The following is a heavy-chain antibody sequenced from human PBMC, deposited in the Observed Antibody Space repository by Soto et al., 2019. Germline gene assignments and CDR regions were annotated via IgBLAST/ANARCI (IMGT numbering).Heavy chain of an antibody. Sequence: PGGSLRLSCAASGFTFSNAWMSWVRQAPGKGLEWVGRIKSKTDGGTTDYAAPVKGRFTISRDDSKNTLYLQMNSLKTEDTAVYYCTTDQPLDIVVVVAATENAFDIWGQGTMVTVSS. CDR2: IKSKTDGGTT. CDR3: TTDQPLDIVVVVAATENAFDI. J-gene: IGHJ3*02. D-gene: IGHD2-15*01. V-gene: IGHV3-15*01. CDR1: GFTFSNAW.